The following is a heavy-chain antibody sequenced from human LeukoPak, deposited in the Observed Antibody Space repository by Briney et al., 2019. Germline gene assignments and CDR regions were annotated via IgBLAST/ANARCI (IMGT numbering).Heavy chain of an antibody. V-gene: IGHV7-4-1*01. CDR1: GYTFTSYA. Sequence: ASVKVSCKASGYTFTSYAMNWVRQAPGQGLEWMGWINTNTGNPTYAQGFTGRFVFSWDTSVSTAYLQIRSLKAEDTAVYYCARVSGTMVRREFDPLGQGTLVSVSS. J-gene: IGHJ5*02. D-gene: IGHD3-10*01. CDR3: ARVSGTMVRREFDP. CDR2: INTNTGNP.